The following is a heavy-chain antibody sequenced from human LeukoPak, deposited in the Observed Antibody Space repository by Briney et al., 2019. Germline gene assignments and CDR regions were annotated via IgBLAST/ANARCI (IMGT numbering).Heavy chain of an antibody. Sequence: GGSLRLSCAASGFTFSDYYMSWVRQAPGKGLEWVSAISGSGGSTYYADSVKGRFTISRDNSKNTLYLEMNSLRAEDTAVYYCARVGIGRYSFDSWGQGTLVTVSS. CDR1: GFTFSDYY. J-gene: IGHJ4*02. V-gene: IGHV3-23*01. CDR3: ARVGIGRYSFDS. CDR2: ISGSGGST. D-gene: IGHD1-26*01.